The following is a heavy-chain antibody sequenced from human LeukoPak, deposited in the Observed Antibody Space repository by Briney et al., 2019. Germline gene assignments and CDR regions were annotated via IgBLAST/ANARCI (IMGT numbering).Heavy chain of an antibody. CDR3: ARKSIVTAGRKPYDY. CDR1: GGSFSGYY. CDR2: IDHRGRT. J-gene: IGHJ4*02. Sequence: SETLSLTCAVYGGSFSGYYWSWIRQPPGKGLEWIGEIDHRGRTNSNLSLKSRVTISVDTPKNQFSLRLSSVTAADTAVYYCARKSIVTAGRKPYDYWDQGTLVTVSP. V-gene: IGHV4-34*01. D-gene: IGHD6-13*01.